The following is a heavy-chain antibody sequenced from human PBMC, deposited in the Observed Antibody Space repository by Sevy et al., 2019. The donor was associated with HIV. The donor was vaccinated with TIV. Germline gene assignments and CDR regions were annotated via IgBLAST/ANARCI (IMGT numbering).Heavy chain of an antibody. CDR2: ISSSGSGT. Sequence: GGSLRLSCSASGFTFSGSALHWVRQAPGKGLEDVSVISSSGSGTYYAESVKGRFTISRDNSKNTLYLQMRSLRTEDTAVYYCVKDSIFYDSSSGYRPFYYYGMDVWRQGTSVTVSS. J-gene: IGHJ6*02. V-gene: IGHV3-64D*09. CDR3: VKDSIFYDSSSGYRPFYYYGMDV. CDR1: GFTFSGSA. D-gene: IGHD3-3*01.